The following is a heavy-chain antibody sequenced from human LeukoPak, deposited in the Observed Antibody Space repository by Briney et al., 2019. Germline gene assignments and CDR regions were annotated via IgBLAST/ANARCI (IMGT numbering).Heavy chain of an antibody. D-gene: IGHD4-17*01. J-gene: IGHJ5*02. CDR2: IRSKAYGGTT. V-gene: IGHV3-49*04. CDR3: TRDPAEDYGDYVDP. Sequence: GRSLRLSCTASGFTFGDYAMSWVRQAPGKGLEWVGFIRSKAYGGTTEYAASVKGRFTISRDDSKSIAYLQMNSLKTEDTAVYYCTRDPAEDYGDYVDPWGQGTLATVSS. CDR1: GFTFGDYA.